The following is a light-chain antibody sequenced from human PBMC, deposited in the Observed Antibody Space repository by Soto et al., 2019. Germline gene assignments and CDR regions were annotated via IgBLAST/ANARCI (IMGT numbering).Light chain of an antibody. CDR3: QQYDNWPRT. V-gene: IGKV3-15*01. J-gene: IGKJ1*01. Sequence: EIVLTQSPATLSLSPGERVTLSCRASQSISTNLAWYQQKPGQRPGLLIYAASTRATGIPDRFSGSGSGTEFTLTISSLQSEDFAVYYCQQYDNWPRTFGQGTKVEIK. CDR2: AAS. CDR1: QSISTN.